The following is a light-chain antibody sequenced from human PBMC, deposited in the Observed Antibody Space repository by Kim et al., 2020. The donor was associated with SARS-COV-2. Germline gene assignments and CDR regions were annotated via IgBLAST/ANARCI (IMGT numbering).Light chain of an antibody. CDR2: FDK. CDR3: QVWDSSTDHVI. V-gene: IGLV3-21*01. Sequence: APGETATLACGGNDIGRKSVPWYQQRPGQAPALVIYFDKDRPSGIPERFSGSNSENSATLTISRVEVGDEADYYCQVWDSSTDHVIFGGGTQLTVL. J-gene: IGLJ2*01. CDR1: DIGRKS.